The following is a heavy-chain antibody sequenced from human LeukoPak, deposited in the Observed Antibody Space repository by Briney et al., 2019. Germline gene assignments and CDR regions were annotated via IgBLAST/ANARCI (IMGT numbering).Heavy chain of an antibody. J-gene: IGHJ4*02. CDR3: ARVRGSSGYDFDY. CDR1: GFTFSSYA. Sequence: GGSLRLSCAASGFTFSSYAMHWVRQAPGKGLEWVAVISYDGSNKYYADSVKGRFTISRDNSKNTLYLQMNSLRAEDTAVYYCARVRGSSGYDFDYWGQGTLVTVSS. CDR2: ISYDGSNK. V-gene: IGHV3-30-3*01. D-gene: IGHD5-12*01.